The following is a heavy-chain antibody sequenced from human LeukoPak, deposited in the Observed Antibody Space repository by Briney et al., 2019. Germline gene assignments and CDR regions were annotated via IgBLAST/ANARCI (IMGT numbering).Heavy chain of an antibody. CDR3: ARGSTMVRGAWFDP. Sequence: SETLSLTCTVSGGSISSGGYYWSWISQHPGKGLEWIGYIYYSGSTYYNPSLKSRVTISVDTSKNQFSLKLSSVTAADTAVYYCARGSTMVRGAWFDPWGQGTLVTVSS. D-gene: IGHD3-10*01. CDR2: IYYSGST. CDR1: GGSISSGGYY. J-gene: IGHJ5*02. V-gene: IGHV4-31*03.